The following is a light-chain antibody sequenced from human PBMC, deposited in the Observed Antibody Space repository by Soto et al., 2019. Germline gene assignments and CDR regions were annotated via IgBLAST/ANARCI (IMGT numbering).Light chain of an antibody. J-gene: IGKJ4*01. CDR1: QSVSGY. CDR2: DAS. V-gene: IGKV3-11*01. CDR3: QQRSNWPST. Sequence: EIVLTQSPATLSLSPGERATLSCRASQSVSGYLAWYQQKPGQAPRLLMYDASNRATGIPARFSGSGSGTDFTLTISSLEPEDSAFYYCQQRSNWPSTFGGGTKVEIK.